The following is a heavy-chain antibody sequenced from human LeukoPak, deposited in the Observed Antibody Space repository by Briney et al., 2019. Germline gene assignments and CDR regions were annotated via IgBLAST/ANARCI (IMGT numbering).Heavy chain of an antibody. J-gene: IGHJ4*02. CDR2: INPNSGGT. CDR1: GYTFTGYY. Sequence: ASVKDSCKASGYTFTGYYMHWVRQAPGQGLERMGRINPNSGGTNYAQKFQGRVTMTRDTSISTAYMELSRLRSDDTAVYYCARSLSYSSSWSSDYWGQGTLVTVSS. CDR3: ARSLSYSSSWSSDY. D-gene: IGHD6-13*01. V-gene: IGHV1-2*06.